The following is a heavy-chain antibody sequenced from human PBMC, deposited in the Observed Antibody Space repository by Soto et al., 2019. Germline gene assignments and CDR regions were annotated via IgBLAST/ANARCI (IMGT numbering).Heavy chain of an antibody. J-gene: IGHJ6*02. D-gene: IGHD3-10*01. CDR1: GYTFTGYY. V-gene: IGHV1-2*02. CDR2: INPNSGGT. Sequence: ASVKVSCKASGYTFTGYYMHWVRQAPGQGLEWMGWINPNSGGTNYAQKFQGRVTMTRDTSISTAYMELSRLKSDDTAVYYCARADYGSGTYHIHGMDVWGQGTTVTVSS. CDR3: ARADYGSGTYHIHGMDV.